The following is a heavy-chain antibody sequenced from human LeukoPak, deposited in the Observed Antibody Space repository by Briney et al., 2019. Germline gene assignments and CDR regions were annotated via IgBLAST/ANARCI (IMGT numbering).Heavy chain of an antibody. CDR1: GGSISSYY. V-gene: IGHV4-59*05. CDR2: IYYSGST. CDR3: ARHVPPEGGDSNYEYFDY. Sequence: SETLSLTCTVSGGSISSYYWSWIRQPPGKGLEWIGSIYYSGSTYYNPSLKSRVTISVDTSKNQFSLKLSSVTAADTAVYYCARHVPPEGGDSNYEYFDYWGQGTLVTVSS. D-gene: IGHD4-11*01. J-gene: IGHJ4*02.